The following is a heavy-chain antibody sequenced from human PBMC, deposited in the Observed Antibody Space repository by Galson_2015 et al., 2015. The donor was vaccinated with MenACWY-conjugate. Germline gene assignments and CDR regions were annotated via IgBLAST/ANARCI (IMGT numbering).Heavy chain of an antibody. V-gene: IGHV3-30*18. CDR1: GFTFRRFG. CDR2: ISYDGSNE. J-gene: IGHJ6*03. CDR3: AKDWSVPYSTISYYFYMDV. D-gene: IGHD6-13*01. Sequence: SLRLACPASGFTFRRFGMHWVRQAPGKGLERVAVISYDGSNESYADSVKGRFTISRDNSKNTLYLQMNSLRADDTAVYYCAKDWSVPYSTISYYFYMDVWGKGTTVTVSS.